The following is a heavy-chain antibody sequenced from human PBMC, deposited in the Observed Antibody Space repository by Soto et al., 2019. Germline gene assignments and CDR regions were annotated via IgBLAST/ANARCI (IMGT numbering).Heavy chain of an antibody. CDR2: IFSNDEK. V-gene: IGHV2-26*01. Sequence: QVTLKESGPVLVKPIETLTLTCTVSGFSLSNARMGVSWIRQPPGKALEWLAHIFSNDEKSYSTSLKSRLTISKDTSKSQVVLTMTNMDPVDIATYYCARIQVAGATYYYYYGMDVWGQGTTVTVSS. CDR3: ARIQVAGATYYYYYGMDV. CDR1: GFSLSNARMG. J-gene: IGHJ6*02. D-gene: IGHD6-19*01.